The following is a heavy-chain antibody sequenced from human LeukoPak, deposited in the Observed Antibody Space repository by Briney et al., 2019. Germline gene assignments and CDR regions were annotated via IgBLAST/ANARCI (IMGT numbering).Heavy chain of an antibody. CDR2: MNPNSGNT. CDR1: GDTFSSYA. CDR3: ARGSPPRYYYDSSGYNYFDY. V-gene: IGHV1-8*02. J-gene: IGHJ4*02. D-gene: IGHD3-22*01. Sequence: ASVKVSCKASGDTFSSYAINWVRQATGQGLEWMGWMNPNSGNTGYAQKFQGRVTMTRNTSISTAYMELSSLRSEDTAVYYCARGSPPRYYYDSSGYNYFDYWGQGTLVTVSS.